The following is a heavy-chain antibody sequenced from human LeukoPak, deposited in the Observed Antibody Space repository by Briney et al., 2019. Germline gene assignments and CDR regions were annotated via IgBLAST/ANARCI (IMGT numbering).Heavy chain of an antibody. V-gene: IGHV4-61*05. Sequence: SETLSLTCTVSGGSISTSNYYWGWIRQPPGKGLEWIGYIYYSGSTNYSPSLTSRVTISVDTSKNQFSLKLSSVTAADTAVYYCARGGGLGYYYYYMDVWGKGTTVTISS. D-gene: IGHD3/OR15-3a*01. CDR2: IYYSGST. J-gene: IGHJ6*03. CDR1: GGSISTSNYY. CDR3: ARGGGLGYYYYYMDV.